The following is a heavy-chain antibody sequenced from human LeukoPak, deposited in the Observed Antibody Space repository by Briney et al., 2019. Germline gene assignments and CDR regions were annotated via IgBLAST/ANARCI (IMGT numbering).Heavy chain of an antibody. J-gene: IGHJ5*02. CDR3: ARGGSGSYFSWLDP. Sequence: RASVKVSCKASGYTFTSYDINWVRQATGQGLECMGWINPNSGGTNYARKFQGRVTMTGDTSISTAYMELSRLRSDATAVYYCARGGSGSYFSWLDPWGQGTLVTVSS. CDR2: INPNSGGT. D-gene: IGHD3-10*01. V-gene: IGHV1-2*02. CDR1: GYTFTSYD.